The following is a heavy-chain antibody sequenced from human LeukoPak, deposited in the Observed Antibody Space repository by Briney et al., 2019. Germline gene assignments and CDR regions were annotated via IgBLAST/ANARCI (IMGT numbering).Heavy chain of an antibody. J-gene: IGHJ4*02. CDR1: GFTFSSYA. CDR2: ISYDGSNK. D-gene: IGHD3-10*01. V-gene: IGHV3-30*04. CDR3: ARDHGSGSYFYY. Sequence: GRSLRLSCAASGFTFSSYAMHWVRQAPGKGLEWVAVISYDGSNKYYADSVKGRFTISRDNSRNTLYLQMNSLRAEDTAVYYCARDHGSGSYFYYWGQGTLVTVSS.